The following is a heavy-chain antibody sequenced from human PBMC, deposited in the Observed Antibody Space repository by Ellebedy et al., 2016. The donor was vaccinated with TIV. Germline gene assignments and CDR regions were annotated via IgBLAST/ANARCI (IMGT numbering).Heavy chain of an antibody. J-gene: IGHJ4*02. V-gene: IGHV1-18*04. Sequence: ASVKVSCKASGYTFTSFGVTWVRQAPGQGLEWMGWISPYNGHTNYVQKLQGRVTLTTDTSMNTAYMELRSLRSDETAVYYCARVGPFYDDTSGYMHYWGQGTVVTVSS. D-gene: IGHD3-22*01. CDR2: ISPYNGHT. CDR3: ARVGPFYDDTSGYMHY. CDR1: GYTFTSFG.